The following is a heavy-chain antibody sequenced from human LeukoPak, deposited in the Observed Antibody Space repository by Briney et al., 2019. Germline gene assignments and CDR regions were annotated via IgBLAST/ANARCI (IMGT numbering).Heavy chain of an antibody. V-gene: IGHV4-38-2*02. CDR2: IHVSGTT. D-gene: IGHD1-1*01. Sequence: SKTLSLTCVVSGFSISSGYYCGWSRQPPGKGLEWIANIHVSGTTFYNSSLNSRVAISIDTSKNQSSLKLSSVTAADTAVYCAREAERRIVNWGRGTLVTVSS. CDR1: GFSISSGYY. J-gene: IGHJ4*02. CDR3: AREAERRIVN.